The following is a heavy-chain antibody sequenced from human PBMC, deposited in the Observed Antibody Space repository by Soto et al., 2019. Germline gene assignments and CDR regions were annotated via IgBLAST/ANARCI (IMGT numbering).Heavy chain of an antibody. J-gene: IGHJ5*02. CDR2: ITRSGIT. V-gene: IGHV4-34*01. CDR3: ARVLYSSSSGSFDWLDP. Sequence: SETLSLTCAVYDGSLRVYAWSWIRQRPGKRLEWIGLITRSGITNYNPSLKIRVTISVDTSKNQSSLKVTSVTAADTAVYYCARVLYSSSSGSFDWLDPWGQGTLVTVSS. CDR1: DGSLRVYA. D-gene: IGHD6-6*01.